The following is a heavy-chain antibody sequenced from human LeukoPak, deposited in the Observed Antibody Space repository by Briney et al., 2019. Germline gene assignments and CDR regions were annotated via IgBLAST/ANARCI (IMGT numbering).Heavy chain of an antibody. J-gene: IGHJ6*03. Sequence: GGSLRLSCAASGFTVNSNYMIWVRQAPAKGLEWVSVIYSGGTTYYADSVKGQFTISRDNSKNTLYLQMGSLRAEDTAVYYCATVASGGHYHYMDVWGRGTTVTVSS. CDR2: IYSGGTT. CDR3: ATVASGGHYHYMDV. D-gene: IGHD6-19*01. CDR1: GFTVNSNY. V-gene: IGHV3-66*02.